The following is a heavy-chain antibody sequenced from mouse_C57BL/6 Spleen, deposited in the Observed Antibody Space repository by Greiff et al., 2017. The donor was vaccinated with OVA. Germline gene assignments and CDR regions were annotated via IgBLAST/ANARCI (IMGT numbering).Heavy chain of an antibody. J-gene: IGHJ1*03. CDR1: GYTFTSYW. CDR3: ARHKGDYDRYFDV. V-gene: IGHV1-7*01. CDR2: INPSSGYT. Sequence: QVQLKESGAELAKPGASVKLSCKASGYTFTSYWMHWVKQRPGQGLEWIGYINPSSGYTKYNQKFKDKATLTADKSSSTAYMQLSSLTYEDSAVYYCARHKGDYDRYFDVWGTGTTVTVSS. D-gene: IGHD2-4*01.